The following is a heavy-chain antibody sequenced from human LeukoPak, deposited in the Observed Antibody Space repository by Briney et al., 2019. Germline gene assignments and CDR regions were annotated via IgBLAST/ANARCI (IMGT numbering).Heavy chain of an antibody. V-gene: IGHV3-30-3*01. D-gene: IGHD3-3*01. CDR2: ILYDGSNK. CDR1: GFTFSSYA. Sequence: GGSLRLSCAASGFTFSSYAMHWVRQAPGKGLEWVAVILYDGSNKYYADSVKGRFTISRDNSKNTLYLQMNSLRAEDTAVYYCARDTAYYDFWSGYYYWGQGTLVTVSS. CDR3: ARDTAYYDFWSGYYY. J-gene: IGHJ4*02.